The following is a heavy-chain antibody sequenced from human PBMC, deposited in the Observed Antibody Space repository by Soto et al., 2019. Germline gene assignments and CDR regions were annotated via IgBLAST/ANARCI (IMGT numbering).Heavy chain of an antibody. Sequence: QVQLVESGGGVVQPGRSLRLSCAASGFTFSSYGMHWVRQAPGKGLEWVAVIWYDGAYKYYADSVKGRFTISRDNSKNTLYLQRNSLKAEDTAVYYCARDRAVRGVVIMGDFDYWGQGTLVTVSS. CDR3: ARDRAVRGVVIMGDFDY. CDR2: IWYDGAYK. J-gene: IGHJ4*02. CDR1: GFTFSSYG. V-gene: IGHV3-33*01. D-gene: IGHD3-10*01.